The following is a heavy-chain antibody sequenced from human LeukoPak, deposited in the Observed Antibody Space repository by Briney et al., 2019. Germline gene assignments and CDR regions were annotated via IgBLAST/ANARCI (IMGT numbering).Heavy chain of an antibody. CDR1: GGSISSSSYY. Sequence: PSETLSLTCTVSGGSISSSSYYWGWTRQPPGKGLEWIASIYYSGSTYYNPSLKSRVTISVDTSKNQFSLKLSSVTAADTAVYYCARDKTSTWEYNWFDPWGQGTLVTVSS. CDR3: ARDKTSTWEYNWFDP. J-gene: IGHJ5*02. V-gene: IGHV4-39*07. CDR2: IYYSGST. D-gene: IGHD1-26*01.